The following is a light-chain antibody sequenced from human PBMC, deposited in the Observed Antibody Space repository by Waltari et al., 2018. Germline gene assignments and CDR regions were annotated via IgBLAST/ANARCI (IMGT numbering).Light chain of an antibody. CDR2: EVS. CDR3: MQSIEVPRT. CDR1: QSLLHSDGRTY. Sequence: DIVMTQTPLSLSVTPGQPAAISCKSSQSLLHSDGRTYLYWYLRKPGQSPQLLSYEVSNRFSGVSDRFSGSGSGTDFTLKISRMEAEDVGVYYCMQSIEVPRTFGQGTKVEIK. J-gene: IGKJ1*01. V-gene: IGKV2D-29*02.